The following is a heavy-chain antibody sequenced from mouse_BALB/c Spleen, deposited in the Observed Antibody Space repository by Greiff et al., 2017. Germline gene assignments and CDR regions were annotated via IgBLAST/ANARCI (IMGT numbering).Heavy chain of an antibody. J-gene: IGHJ3*01. CDR3: ARGSHGSFAY. Sequence: DVQLVESGGGLVKPGGSLKLSCAASGFTFSSYAMSWVRQSPEKRLEWVAEISSGGSYTYYPDSVKGRFTISRDNARNILYLQMSSLRSEDTAMYYCARGSHGSFAYWGQGTLVTVSA. CDR2: ISSGGSYT. CDR1: GFTFSSYA. V-gene: IGHV5-9-4*01. D-gene: IGHD1-1*01.